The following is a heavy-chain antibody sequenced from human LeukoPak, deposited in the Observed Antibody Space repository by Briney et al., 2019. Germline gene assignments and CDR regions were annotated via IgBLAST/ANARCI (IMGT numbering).Heavy chain of an antibody. CDR2: IYSGGST. CDR3: AKVGTISWYMDY. V-gene: IGHV3-53*01. J-gene: IGHJ4*02. Sequence: GGSLRLSCAASGFTVSSNDMSWVRQAPGKGLECISVIYSGGSTDYADSVKGRLTISRDNSKNTLYLQMNSLRAEDTAMYYCAKVGTISWYMDYWGQGILVTVSS. D-gene: IGHD6-13*01. CDR1: GFTVSSND.